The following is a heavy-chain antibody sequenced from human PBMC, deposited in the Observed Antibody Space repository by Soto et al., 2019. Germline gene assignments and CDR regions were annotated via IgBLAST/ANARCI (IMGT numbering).Heavy chain of an antibody. D-gene: IGHD1-7*01. V-gene: IGHV1-18*01. Sequence: QVQLVRSGAEVKKPGASVKVSCKASGYTFTSYGISWVRQAPGQGLEWMGWISADNGNTNYVQQLQGRVTMTTDTSTSTAFMEMMSLRTDDTAVYYCARDFRQENGTTREWFEPWGQGTVVTVSS. CDR3: ARDFRQENGTTREWFEP. CDR1: GYTFTSYG. CDR2: ISADNGNT. J-gene: IGHJ5*02.